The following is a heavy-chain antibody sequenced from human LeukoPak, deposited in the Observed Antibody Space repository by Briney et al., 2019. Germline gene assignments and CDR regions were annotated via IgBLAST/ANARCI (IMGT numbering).Heavy chain of an antibody. Sequence: GGSLRLSCAASGFTFSSYDMHWVRQATGKGLEWVSAIGTAGDTYYPGSVKGRFTISRENAKNSLYLQMNSLRAGDTAVYYCARVGLETQFDIWGQGTMVTVSS. CDR1: GFTFSSYD. D-gene: IGHD5-24*01. CDR2: IGTAGDT. J-gene: IGHJ3*02. CDR3: ARVGLETQFDI. V-gene: IGHV3-13*01.